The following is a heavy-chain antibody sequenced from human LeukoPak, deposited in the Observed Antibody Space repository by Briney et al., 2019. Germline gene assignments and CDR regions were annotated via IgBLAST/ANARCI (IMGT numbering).Heavy chain of an antibody. CDR2: INTNTGNP. CDR3: ARDVIGQLAHYYGMDV. Sequence: EASVKVSCKASGYTFTSYAMNWVRQAPGQGLEWMGWINTNTGNPTYAQGFTGRFVFSLDTSVSTAYLQISSLKAEGTAVYYCARDVIGQLAHYYGMDVWGQGTTVTVSS. V-gene: IGHV7-4-1*02. D-gene: IGHD6-6*01. CDR1: GYTFTSYA. J-gene: IGHJ6*02.